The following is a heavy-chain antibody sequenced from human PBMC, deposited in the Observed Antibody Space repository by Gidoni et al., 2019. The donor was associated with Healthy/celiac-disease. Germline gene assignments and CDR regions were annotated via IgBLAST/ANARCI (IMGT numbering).Heavy chain of an antibody. CDR3: AKDGNYYGSGSYPYYFDY. J-gene: IGHJ4*02. D-gene: IGHD3-10*01. CDR2: ISYDGSNK. Sequence: QVQLVASGGGVVQPGRSLRLSCAASGFTFSSYAMHWVRQAPGKGLEWVAVISYDGSNKYYADSVKGRFTISRDNSKNTLYLQMNSLRAEDTAVYYCAKDGNYYGSGSYPYYFDYWGQGTLVTVSS. CDR1: GFTFSSYA. V-gene: IGHV3-30-3*01.